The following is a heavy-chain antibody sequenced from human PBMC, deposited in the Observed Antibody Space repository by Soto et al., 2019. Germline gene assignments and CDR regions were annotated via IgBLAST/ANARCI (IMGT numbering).Heavy chain of an antibody. CDR2: IFHSGST. J-gene: IGHJ4*02. V-gene: IGHV4-4*02. Sequence: SETLSLTCDVSGGSISSGYWWSWVRQTPGKGLEWIGEIFHSGSTNYNPSLKSRVTISVDNSKNQFSLNLNSVTAADTAVYHCATHRGNTFGPYDDWGQGNLVTVSS. D-gene: IGHD1-7*01. CDR3: ATHRGNTFGPYDD. CDR1: GGSISSGYW.